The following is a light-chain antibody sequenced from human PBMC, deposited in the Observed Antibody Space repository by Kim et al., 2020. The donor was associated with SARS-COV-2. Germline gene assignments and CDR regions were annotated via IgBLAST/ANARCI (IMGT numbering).Light chain of an antibody. J-gene: IGKJ1*01. CDR2: GAS. CDR1: QDVSSTY. Sequence: PGERATLSCRASQDVSSTYLAWYQQKFGQAPRLLIYGASSRATGIPDRFSGSWSGTDFTLTISRLEPEDSAVYFCQQYGTSLLTFGQGTKVDIK. V-gene: IGKV3-20*01. CDR3: QQYGTSLLT.